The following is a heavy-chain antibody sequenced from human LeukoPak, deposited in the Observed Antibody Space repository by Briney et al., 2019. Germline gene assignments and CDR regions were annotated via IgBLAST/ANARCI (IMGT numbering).Heavy chain of an antibody. CDR1: GGSISSYY. CDR3: ARWVGATTGNLDY. CDR2: IYYSGST. D-gene: IGHD1-26*01. V-gene: IGHV4-59*01. J-gene: IGHJ4*02. Sequence: PSETLSLTCTVSGGSISSYYWSWIRQPPGKGLEWIGYIYYSGSTNYNPSLKSRVTISVDTSKNQFSLRLSSVTAADTAVYYCARWVGATTGNLDYWGQGTLVTVSS.